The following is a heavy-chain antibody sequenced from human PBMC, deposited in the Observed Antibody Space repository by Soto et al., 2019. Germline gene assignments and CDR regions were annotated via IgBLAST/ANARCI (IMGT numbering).Heavy chain of an antibody. V-gene: IGHV4-4*02. Sequence: TLSLTCAVSGGSFTSNNWWTWVRQPPGQGLEWIGEIYRTGSTNYIPSLKSRVTISLDKSENQFSLKVTSLTAADTAVYYCASRDPGTSVDYWGQGTLVTVSS. CDR1: GGSFTSNNW. CDR3: ASRDPGTSVDY. CDR2: IYRTGST. J-gene: IGHJ4*02. D-gene: IGHD1-7*01.